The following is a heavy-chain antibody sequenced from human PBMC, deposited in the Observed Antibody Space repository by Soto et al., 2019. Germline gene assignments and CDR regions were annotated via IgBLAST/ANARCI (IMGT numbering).Heavy chain of an antibody. V-gene: IGHV2-5*02. CDR2: IYWDDDK. D-gene: IGHD3-10*01. CDR1: GFSLSTSGVG. CDR3: AHIVGWVSEVRGVPGPYNWFDP. J-gene: IGHJ5*02. Sequence: SGPTLVNPTQTLTLTCTFSGFSLSTSGVGVGWIRQPPGKALEWLALIYWDDDKRYSPSLKSGLTITKDTYKNQVILKMTNMDPVDTATYYCAHIVGWVSEVRGVPGPYNWFDPWGQGTLVTVSS.